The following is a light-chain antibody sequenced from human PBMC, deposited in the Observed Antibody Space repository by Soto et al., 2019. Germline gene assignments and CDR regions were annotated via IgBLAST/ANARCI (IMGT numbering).Light chain of an antibody. CDR1: QSMNSW. Sequence: GDRVTITCRASQSMNSWLAWYQQKPGEAPKVLIYDASSLESGVPSRFSGSGSGTEFTLTIGSLRPEDFATYYCLRYNAFSQTFGQGTKV. V-gene: IGKV1-5*01. CDR3: LRYNAFSQT. CDR2: DAS. J-gene: IGKJ1*01.